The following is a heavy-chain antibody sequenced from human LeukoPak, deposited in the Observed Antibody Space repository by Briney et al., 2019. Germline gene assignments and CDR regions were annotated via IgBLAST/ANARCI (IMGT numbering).Heavy chain of an antibody. D-gene: IGHD5-18*01. CDR2: ISSSSSTI. CDR1: GFTFSSYS. Sequence: GGSLRLSCAASGFTFSSYSMNWVRQAPGKGLEWVSYISSSSSTIYYADSVKGRFTISRDNAKNSLYLQMNSLRAEDTAVYYCARGTMDTAMGRHDYWGQGTLVTVSS. J-gene: IGHJ4*02. CDR3: ARGTMDTAMGRHDY. V-gene: IGHV3-48*04.